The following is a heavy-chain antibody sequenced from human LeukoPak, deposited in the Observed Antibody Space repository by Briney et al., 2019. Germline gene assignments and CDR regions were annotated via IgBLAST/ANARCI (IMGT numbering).Heavy chain of an antibody. D-gene: IGHD3-22*01. J-gene: IGHJ4*02. V-gene: IGHV3-21*01. Sequence: GGSLRLSCAASGFTFSSYSMNWVRQAPGKGLEWVSSISSSSSYIYYADSVKGRFTISRDNAKNSLYLQMNSLRAEDTAVYYCARDSPYYYDSSGSHKGFDYWGQGTLVTVSS. CDR2: ISSSSSYI. CDR1: GFTFSSYS. CDR3: ARDSPYYYDSSGSHKGFDY.